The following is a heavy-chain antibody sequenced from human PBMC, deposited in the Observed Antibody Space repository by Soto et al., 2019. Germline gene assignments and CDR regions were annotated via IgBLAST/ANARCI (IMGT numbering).Heavy chain of an antibody. CDR2: INPNSGGT. D-gene: IGHD6-13*01. V-gene: IGHV1-2*02. CDR3: ARVIAAAAFYYGMDV. J-gene: IGHJ6*02. CDR1: GYTFTGYD. Sequence: QVQLVQSGAEVKKPGASVKVSCKASGYTFTGYDIHWVRQAPGQGLEWMGWINPNSGGTKYAQKFQGRVAMNRDKSISTAYMELSRLRSDDTALYYCARVIAAAAFYYGMDVWGQGTTVTVSS.